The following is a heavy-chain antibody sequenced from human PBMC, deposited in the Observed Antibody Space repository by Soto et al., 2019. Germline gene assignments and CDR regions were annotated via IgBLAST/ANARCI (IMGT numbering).Heavy chain of an antibody. D-gene: IGHD3-10*01. V-gene: IGHV3-23*01. CDR2: LSGSGGTT. CDR1: GFTFSTYA. Sequence: PGGSLRLSCSTSGFTFSTYAMTCVRQAPGKGLEWVSALSGSGGTTYYADPVRGRFTISRDNSKNTLFLQMNSLRAEDTALYYCAKQRAGYGSGSDTYYFDFWGQGT. J-gene: IGHJ4*02. CDR3: AKQRAGYGSGSDTYYFDF.